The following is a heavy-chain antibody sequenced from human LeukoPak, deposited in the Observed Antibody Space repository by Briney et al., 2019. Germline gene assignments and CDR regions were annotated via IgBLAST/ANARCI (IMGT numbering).Heavy chain of an antibody. CDR1: GGSFSGYY. D-gene: IGHD6-13*01. Sequence: EPSETLSLTCAVYGGSFSGYYWSWIRQPPGKGLEWIGEINHSGSTNYDPSLKSRVTISVDTSKSQFSLNLSSVTAADTAVYYCARGRQSGYSSSWYFDYWGQGTLVTVSS. V-gene: IGHV4-34*01. CDR3: ARGRQSGYSSSWYFDY. CDR2: INHSGST. J-gene: IGHJ4*02.